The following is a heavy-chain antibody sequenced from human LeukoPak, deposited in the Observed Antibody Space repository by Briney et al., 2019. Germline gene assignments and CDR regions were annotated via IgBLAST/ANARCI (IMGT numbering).Heavy chain of an antibody. CDR2: IITSHSYI. J-gene: IGHJ2*01. Sequence: GGSLRLSCAASGFTFSSYWMSWVRQAPGKGLEWVSSIITSHSYIYYADSLKGRFTLSRDNAKNSLYLQMSSLRAEDTAVYYCAREMGDKYSSSWALDLWGRGTLVTVSS. CDR3: AREMGDKYSSSWALDL. CDR1: GFTFSSYW. V-gene: IGHV3-21*01. D-gene: IGHD6-13*01.